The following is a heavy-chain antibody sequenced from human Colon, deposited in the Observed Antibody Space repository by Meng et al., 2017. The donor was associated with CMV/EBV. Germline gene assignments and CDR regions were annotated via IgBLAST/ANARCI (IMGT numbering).Heavy chain of an antibody. Sequence: GESLKISCAASGFTFSSYSMNWVRQAPGKGLEWVSSISSSSSYIYYADSVKGRFTISRDNAKNSLYLQMNSLRAEDTAVYYCARGRSEYSSSSFGYWGRGTLVTVSS. V-gene: IGHV3-21*01. D-gene: IGHD6-6*01. CDR1: GFTFSSYS. J-gene: IGHJ4*02. CDR2: ISSSSSYI. CDR3: ARGRSEYSSSSFGY.